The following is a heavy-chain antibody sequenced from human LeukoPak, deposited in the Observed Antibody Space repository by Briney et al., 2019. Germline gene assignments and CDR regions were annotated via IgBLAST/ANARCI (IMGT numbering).Heavy chain of an antibody. CDR2: ISGSGGST. J-gene: IGHJ4*02. D-gene: IGHD3-22*01. CDR3: AKVDAYDSSGYFDY. V-gene: IGHV3-23*01. Sequence: GGSLRLSCAASGFTFSSYGMHWVRQAPGKGLEWVSAISGSGGSTYYADSVKGRFTISRDNSKNTLYLQMNSLRAEDTAVYYCAKVDAYDSSGYFDYWGQGTLVTVSS. CDR1: GFTFSSYG.